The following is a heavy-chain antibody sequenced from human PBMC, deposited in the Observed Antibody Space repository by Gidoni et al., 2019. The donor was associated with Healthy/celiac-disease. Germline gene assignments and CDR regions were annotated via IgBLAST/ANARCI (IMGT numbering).Heavy chain of an antibody. CDR2: ISWNSGSI. D-gene: IGHD3-22*01. CDR3: AKDTHDSSGYYFSGDY. CDR1: GFTFDDYA. Sequence: CAASGFTFDDYAMHWVRQAPGKGLEWVSGISWNSGSIGYADSVKGRFTISRDNAKNSLYLQMNSLRAEDTALYYGAKDTHDSSGYYFSGDYWGQGTLVTVSS. J-gene: IGHJ4*02. V-gene: IGHV3-9*01.